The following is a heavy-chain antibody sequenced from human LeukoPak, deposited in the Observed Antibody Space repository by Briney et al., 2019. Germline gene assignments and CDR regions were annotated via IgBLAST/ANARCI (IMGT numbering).Heavy chain of an antibody. CDR1: GFTVTGYY. J-gene: IGHJ4*02. Sequence: ASVKVSCKASGFTVTGYYMHWVRQAPGQGLEWMGWINPNSGATNSAQKFQGRVTMTRDTSISTVYMELSRLRSDDTAVYYCTRGGPEGSGYSYGSHDYWGQGTLVTVSS. CDR2: INPNSGAT. CDR3: TRGGPEGSGYSYGSHDY. D-gene: IGHD5-18*01. V-gene: IGHV1-2*02.